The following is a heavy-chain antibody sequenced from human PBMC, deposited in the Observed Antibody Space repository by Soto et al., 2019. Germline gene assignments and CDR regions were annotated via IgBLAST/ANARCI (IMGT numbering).Heavy chain of an antibody. V-gene: IGHV3-74*01. J-gene: IGHJ3*01. CDR1: EVTFRSYW. D-gene: IGHD1-7*01. CDR3: ARSLPGTYGAFDL. Sequence: GGSLRLSCAASEVTFRSYWMHWVRQSPGKGLVWVSRISGDGSSTSYADSVKGRFTISRDNAKNTMNLQMDSLRAEDTAVYYCARSLPGTYGAFDLWGQGTMVTVSS. CDR2: ISGDGSST.